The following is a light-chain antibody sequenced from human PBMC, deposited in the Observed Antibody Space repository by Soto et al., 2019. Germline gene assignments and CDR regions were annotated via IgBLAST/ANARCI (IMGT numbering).Light chain of an antibody. CDR3: QSYDNSLSAWV. J-gene: IGLJ3*02. V-gene: IGLV1-40*01. CDR2: VNS. CDR1: SSNIGAGYD. Sequence: QSVLTQPPSVSGAPGQRVAISCTGSSSNIGAGYDVHWYQQLPGTAPKLLINVNSNRPSGVPDRFSGSESGTSASLAITGLQAEDEADYYCQSYDNSLSAWVFGGGTKVTVL.